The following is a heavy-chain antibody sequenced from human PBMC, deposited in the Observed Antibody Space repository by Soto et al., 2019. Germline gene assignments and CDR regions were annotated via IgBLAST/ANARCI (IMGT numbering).Heavy chain of an antibody. Sequence: SETLSLTCTVSGGSLNTYHWSWIRQPPGKGLEWIGYIYYSGSTNYNPSLKSRVTISLETPRNQFSLKLSSVSAADTAVYYCARLVAVAGTDDWFDPWGQGTLVTSPQ. J-gene: IGHJ5*02. V-gene: IGHV4-59*01. CDR2: IYYSGST. CDR3: ARLVAVAGTDDWFDP. D-gene: IGHD6-19*01. CDR1: GGSLNTYH.